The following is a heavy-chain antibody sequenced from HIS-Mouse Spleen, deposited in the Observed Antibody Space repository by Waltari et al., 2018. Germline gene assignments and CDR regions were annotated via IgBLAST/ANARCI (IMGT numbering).Heavy chain of an antibody. J-gene: IGHJ5*02. D-gene: IGHD6-6*01. V-gene: IGHV3-30*04. CDR3: ARTLLNIAAPFDP. CDR1: GFTFSSYA. Sequence: QVQLVESGGGVVQPGRSLRLSCAASGFTFSSYARHWVRQAPGKGRECGAVISEDGSNKDYADSVKGRFTISRDNSKNTLYLQMNSLRAEDTAVYYCARTLLNIAAPFDPWGQGTLVTVSS. CDR2: ISEDGSNK.